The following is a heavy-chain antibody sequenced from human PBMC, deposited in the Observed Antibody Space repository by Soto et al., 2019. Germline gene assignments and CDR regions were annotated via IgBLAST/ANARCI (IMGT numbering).Heavy chain of an antibody. CDR3: AKDMGEFSQWLAPPTFDY. CDR1: GFTFSSYA. Sequence: PVGSLRLSCAASGFTFSSYAMSWVRQAPGKGLEWVSAISGSGGSTYYADSVKGRFTISRDNSKNTLYLQMNSLRAEDTAVYYCAKDMGEFSQWLAPPTFDYWGQGTLVTVSS. V-gene: IGHV3-23*01. CDR2: ISGSGGST. J-gene: IGHJ4*02. D-gene: IGHD3-16*02.